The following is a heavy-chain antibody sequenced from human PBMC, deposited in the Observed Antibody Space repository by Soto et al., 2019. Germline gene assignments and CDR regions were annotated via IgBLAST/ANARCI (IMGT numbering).Heavy chain of an antibody. CDR1: GFTFSDYA. CDR2: ISSSGGNT. D-gene: IGHD6-13*01. CDR3: AKNGASSKTWYMWYYALDV. Sequence: EEHLLESGGGLVQPGGSLRLSCAASGFTFSDYAMTWVRQAPGKGLEWVSGISSSGGNTYYADSVKGRFTITRDNSKNTLSLQTDSLRAEDTAVYYCAKNGASSKTWYMWYYALDVWGQGTTVTVSS. J-gene: IGHJ6*02. V-gene: IGHV3-23*01.